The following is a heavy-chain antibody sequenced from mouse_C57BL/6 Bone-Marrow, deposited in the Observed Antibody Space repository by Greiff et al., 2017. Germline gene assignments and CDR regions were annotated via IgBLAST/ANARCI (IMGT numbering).Heavy chain of an antibody. D-gene: IGHD1-1*01. CDR1: GYTFTDYE. CDR2: IDPETGGT. J-gene: IGHJ3*01. Sequence: VQLKESGAELVRPGASVTLSCKASGYTFTDYEMHWVKQTPVHGLEWIGAIDPETGGTAYNQKFKGKAILTADKSSSTAYMELRSLTSEDSAVYYCTRRPFYGSSPAWFAYWGQGTLVTVSA. CDR3: TRRPFYGSSPAWFAY. V-gene: IGHV1-15*01.